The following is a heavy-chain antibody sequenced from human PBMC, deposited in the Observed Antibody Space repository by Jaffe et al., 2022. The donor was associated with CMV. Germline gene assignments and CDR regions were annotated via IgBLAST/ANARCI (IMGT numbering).Heavy chain of an antibody. CDR3: ARDLSTVGGGEGYGMDV. V-gene: IGHV3-53*01. D-gene: IGHD3-9*01. J-gene: IGHJ6*02. Sequence: EVQLVESGGGLIQPGGSLRLSCAASGFTVSSNYMSWVRQAPGKGLEWVSVIYSGGSTYYADSVKGRFTISRDNSKNTLYLQMNSLRAEDTAVYYCARDLSTVGGGEGYGMDVWGQGTTVTVSS. CDR2: IYSGGST. CDR1: GFTVSSNY.